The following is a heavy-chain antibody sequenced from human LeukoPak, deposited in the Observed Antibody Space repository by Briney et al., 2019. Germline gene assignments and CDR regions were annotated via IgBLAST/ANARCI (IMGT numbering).Heavy chain of an antibody. J-gene: IGHJ4*02. D-gene: IGHD1-26*01. CDR1: GFTFSSYA. V-gene: IGHV3-30-3*01. Sequence: PGGSLRLSCAASGFTFSSYAMHWVRQAPGKGLEWVAVISYDGSNKYYADSVKGRFTISRDNSKNTLYLQMNSLRAEDTAVYYCARDITVGATNTDDYWGQGTLVTVSS. CDR2: ISYDGSNK. CDR3: ARDITVGATNTDDY.